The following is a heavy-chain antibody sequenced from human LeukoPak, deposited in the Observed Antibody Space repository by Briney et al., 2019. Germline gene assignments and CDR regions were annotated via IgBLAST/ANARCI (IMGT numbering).Heavy chain of an antibody. V-gene: IGHV4-34*01. Sequence: SETLSLTCAVYGGSFSGYYWSWIRQPPGKGLEWIGEINHSGSTNYNPSLKSRVTISVDTSKNRFSLKLSSVTAADTAVYYCANSGYDPFYFDYWGQGTLVTVSS. CDR2: INHSGST. D-gene: IGHD5-12*01. CDR1: GGSFSGYY. J-gene: IGHJ4*02. CDR3: ANSGYDPFYFDY.